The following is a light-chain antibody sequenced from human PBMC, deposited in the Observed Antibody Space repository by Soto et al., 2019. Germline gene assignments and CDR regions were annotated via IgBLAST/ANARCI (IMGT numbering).Light chain of an antibody. CDR2: GAS. CDR1: QSVSSN. CDR3: QQYNNWPPIT. Sequence: EIVMTQSPFRISVSXWGGATLSXXXSQSVSSNLAWYQQKPGQAPRLLIYGASTRATGIPARFSGSGSGTEFTLTISSLQSEDFAVYYCQQYNNWPPITFGQGTRLEIK. J-gene: IGKJ5*01. V-gene: IGKV3D-15*01.